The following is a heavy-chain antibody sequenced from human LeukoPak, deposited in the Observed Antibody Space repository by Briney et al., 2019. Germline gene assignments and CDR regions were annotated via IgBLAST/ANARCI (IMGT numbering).Heavy chain of an antibody. CDR2: VNRDGSET. CDR1: GFTLSNHW. J-gene: IGHJ6*02. D-gene: IGHD2-8*01. CDR3: VKNNAMDV. Sequence: PGGSLRLSCAASGFTLSNHWMNWVRQVPGRGPEWVANVNRDGSETYYLDSVKGRFTISRDNAKNSLYLQMNSLRAEDTALYYCVKNNAMDVWGQGTTVIVSS. V-gene: IGHV3-7*03.